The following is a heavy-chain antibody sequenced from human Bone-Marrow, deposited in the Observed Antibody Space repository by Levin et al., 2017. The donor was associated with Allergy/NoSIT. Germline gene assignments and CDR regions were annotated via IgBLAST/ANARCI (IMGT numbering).Heavy chain of an antibody. Sequence: GGSLRLSCAASGFSFSAFWMHWVRQAPGKGLVWVSRIKTHESDTDYADSVKGRFTISRDNAKNTLYLQMNSLRAEDTAVYFCATGPFDAYSMWGQGTMVTVSS. CDR3: ATGPFDAYSM. V-gene: IGHV3-74*01. CDR2: IKTHESDT. D-gene: IGHD3-9*01. J-gene: IGHJ3*02. CDR1: GFSFSAFW.